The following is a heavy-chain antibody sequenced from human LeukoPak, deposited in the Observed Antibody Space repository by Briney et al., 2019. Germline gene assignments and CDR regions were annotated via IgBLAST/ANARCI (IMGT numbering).Heavy chain of an antibody. J-gene: IGHJ4*02. CDR2: IISNGGST. D-gene: IGHD3-22*01. CDR3: ARGGQSKYDSSGYLNYFDY. Sequence: GGSLRISCAASGFTFSSEVVYWVRQAPGKGLEYVSSIISNGGSTYYANSVKGRFTISRDNSKNTLYLQMGSLRAEDMAVYYCARGGQSKYDSSGYLNYFDYWGQGTLVTVSS. CDR1: GFTFSSEV. V-gene: IGHV3-64*01.